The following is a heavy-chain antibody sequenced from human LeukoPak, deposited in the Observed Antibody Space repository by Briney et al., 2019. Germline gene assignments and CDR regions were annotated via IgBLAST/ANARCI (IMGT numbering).Heavy chain of an antibody. V-gene: IGHV4-4*07. CDR2: IYTSGST. D-gene: IGHD4-11*01. Sequence: PSETLSLTCTVSDGSINNYYWTWIRQPAGKGLEWIGRIYTSGSTNYHPYLKSRLTMSVDTSKSQFSLKLTSVTAADTAVYYCAREYGNYRNLDSWGQGTQVTVSS. CDR1: DGSINNYY. CDR3: AREYGNYRNLDS. J-gene: IGHJ4*02.